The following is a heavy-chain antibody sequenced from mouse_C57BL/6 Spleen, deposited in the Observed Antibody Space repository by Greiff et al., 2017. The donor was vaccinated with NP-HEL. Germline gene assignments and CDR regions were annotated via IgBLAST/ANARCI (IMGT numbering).Heavy chain of an antibody. V-gene: IGHV1-82*01. CDR1: GYAFSSSW. CDR3: ARGYFDV. J-gene: IGHJ1*03. Sequence: QVQLQQSGPELVKPGASVKISCKASGYAFSSSWMNWVKQRPGKGLEWIGRIYPGDGDTNYNGKFKGKATLTVDKSSSTAYMELRSLTSEDTAVYYCARGYFDVWGTGTTVTVSS. CDR2: IYPGDGDT.